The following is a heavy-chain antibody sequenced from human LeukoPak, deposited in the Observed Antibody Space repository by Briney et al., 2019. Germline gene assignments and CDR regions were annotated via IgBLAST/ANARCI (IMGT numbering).Heavy chain of an antibody. D-gene: IGHD4-11*01. CDR2: INPNSGGT. CDR3: ARVRPSNSPYFSY. CDR1: GYTFTGYY. Sequence: ASVKVSCKASGYTFTGYYMHWVRQAPGQGLEWMGRINPNSGGTNYAQKFQGRVTMTRDTSISTAYMELSRLRSDDTAVYYCARVRPSNSPYFSYWGQGTLVTVYS. V-gene: IGHV1-2*06. J-gene: IGHJ4*02.